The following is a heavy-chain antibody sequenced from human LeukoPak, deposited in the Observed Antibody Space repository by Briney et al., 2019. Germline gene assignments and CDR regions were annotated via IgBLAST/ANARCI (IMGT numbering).Heavy chain of an antibody. J-gene: IGHJ4*02. CDR1: GFSVSTDY. CDR3: ARGWGSFEN. V-gene: IGHV3-53*01. D-gene: IGHD7-27*01. CDR2: LYSGGNT. Sequence: PGGSLRLSCAASGFSVSTDYITWVRQAPGKGLEWVSTLYSGGNTYYADPVKGRFTISRDNSKNTLYLEMNSLRVEDTAVYYCARGWGSFENWGQGTLVAVSS.